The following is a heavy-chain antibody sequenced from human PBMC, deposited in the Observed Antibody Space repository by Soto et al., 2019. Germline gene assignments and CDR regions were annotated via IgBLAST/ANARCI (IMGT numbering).Heavy chain of an antibody. Sequence: SENLSLTCAVSGGSISSGGYSWSWIRQPPGKGLEWIGYIYHSGSTYYNPSLKSRVTISVDRSKNQFSLKLSSVTAADTAVYYCARSHCSSTSCRWFDPWGQGTLVTVSS. CDR2: IYHSGST. CDR3: ARSHCSSTSCRWFDP. V-gene: IGHV4-30-2*01. D-gene: IGHD2-2*01. CDR1: GGSISSGGYS. J-gene: IGHJ5*02.